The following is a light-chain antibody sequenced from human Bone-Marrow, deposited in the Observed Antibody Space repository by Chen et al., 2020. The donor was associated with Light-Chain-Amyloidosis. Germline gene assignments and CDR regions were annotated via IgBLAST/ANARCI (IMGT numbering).Light chain of an antibody. CDR1: NIGSTS. J-gene: IGLJ3*02. CDR3: QVWDRSSDRPV. V-gene: IGLV3-21*02. Sequence: SYVLTQPSSVSVAPGQTATLACGGNNIGSTSVHWYQQTPGQAPLLVVYDDSDRPSGIPERVSGPDSGNTATLAISRVEAGDEADYYCQVWDRSSDRPVFGGGTKLTVL. CDR2: DDS.